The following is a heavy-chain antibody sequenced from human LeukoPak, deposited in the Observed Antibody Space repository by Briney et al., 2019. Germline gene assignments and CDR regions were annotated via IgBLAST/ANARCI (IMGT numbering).Heavy chain of an antibody. D-gene: IGHD2-8*02. J-gene: IGHJ4*02. CDR2: IWYDGSNK. Sequence: GGSLRLSCAASGFTFSSYGMHWVRQAPGKGLEWVAVIWYDGSNKYYADSVKGRFTISRDNSKNTLYLQMNSLRADDTAVYYCARDGLLGYFDYWGQGTLVTVSS. CDR1: GFTFSSYG. CDR3: ARDGLLGYFDY. V-gene: IGHV3-30*19.